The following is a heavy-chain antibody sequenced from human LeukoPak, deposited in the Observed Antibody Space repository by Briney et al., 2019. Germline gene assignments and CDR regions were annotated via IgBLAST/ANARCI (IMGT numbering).Heavy chain of an antibody. J-gene: IGHJ4*02. Sequence: SVKVSCKASGGTFSSFAISWVRQAPGQGLELMGRIIPIFGTANYAQKFQGRVTITTDESTSTAYMELSSLRSEDTAVYYCARDHGDYVGSYFDYWGQGTLVTVSS. CDR1: GGTFSSFA. V-gene: IGHV1-69*05. CDR2: IIPIFGTA. CDR3: ARDHGDYVGSYFDY. D-gene: IGHD4-17*01.